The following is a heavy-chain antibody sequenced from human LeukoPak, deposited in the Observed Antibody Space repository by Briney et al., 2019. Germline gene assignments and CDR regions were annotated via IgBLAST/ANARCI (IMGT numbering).Heavy chain of an antibody. CDR3: AIVTHYGMDV. CDR1: GFTFSSYW. CDR2: INSDGSST. J-gene: IGHJ6*02. V-gene: IGHV3-74*01. D-gene: IGHD2-21*02. Sequence: GRSLRLSCAASGFTFSSYWMHWVRQAPGKGLVWVSRINSDGSSTSYADSVKGRFTISRDNAKNTLYLQMNSLRADDTAVYYCAIVTHYGMDVWGQGTTVTVSS.